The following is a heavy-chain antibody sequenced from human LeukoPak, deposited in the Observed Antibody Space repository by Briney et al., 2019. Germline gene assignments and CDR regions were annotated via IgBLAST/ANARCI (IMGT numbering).Heavy chain of an antibody. Sequence: GGSLRLFCAASGRTFSSNAMSWVRQAPGKRLEWVSGISGSGGSTYYADSVKGRFTISRDNSKNTLYLQMNSLRAEDTAVYYCAVGITMIGYWGQGTLVTVSS. CDR3: AVGITMIGY. V-gene: IGHV3-23*01. J-gene: IGHJ4*02. CDR1: GRTFSSNA. CDR2: ISGSGGST. D-gene: IGHD3-10*02.